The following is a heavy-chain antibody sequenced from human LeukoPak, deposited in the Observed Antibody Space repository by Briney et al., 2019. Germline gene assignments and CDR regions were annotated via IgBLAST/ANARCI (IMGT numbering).Heavy chain of an antibody. CDR3: AKEEAWGVNAFDS. CDR2: MGNDGRAK. J-gene: IGHJ4*02. V-gene: IGHV3-30*18. Sequence: GGSLRLSCAGSRFTTGFTFSDYGIHWVRQAPGKGLEWVAVMGNDGRAKYYADSVRGRFTISRDNIENTVFLQMNSLSSDDTAVYFCAKEEAWGVNAFDSWGQGTLVTVSS. CDR1: RFTTGFTFSDYG. D-gene: IGHD3-10*01.